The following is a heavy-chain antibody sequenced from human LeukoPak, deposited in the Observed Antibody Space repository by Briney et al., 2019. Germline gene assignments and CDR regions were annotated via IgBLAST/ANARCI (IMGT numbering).Heavy chain of an antibody. CDR2: IYYSGST. J-gene: IGHJ3*02. V-gene: IGHV4-59*01. CDR3: ARENVEMATIPRAFDI. Sequence: SETLSLTCTVSGGSLSSYYWSWIRQPPGTGLEWIGDIYYSGSTNYNPSLKSRVTISVDTSKNQFSLKLSSVTAADTAVYYCARENVEMATIPRAFDIWGQGTMVTVSS. CDR1: GGSLSSYY. D-gene: IGHD5-24*01.